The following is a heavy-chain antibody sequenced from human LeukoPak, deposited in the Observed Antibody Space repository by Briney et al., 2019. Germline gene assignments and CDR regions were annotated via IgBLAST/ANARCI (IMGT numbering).Heavy chain of an antibody. CDR2: ISGSGGST. D-gene: IGHD1-26*01. J-gene: IGHJ6*03. CDR3: ARELRGSYCVGRVCYYYYYMDV. CDR1: GFTFSSYA. Sequence: GGSLRLSCAASGFTFSSYAMSWVRQAPGKGLEWVSAISGSGGSTYYADSVKGRFTISRDNSKNTLYLQMNSLRAEDTAVYYCARELRGSYCVGRVCYYYYYMDVWGKGTTVTISS. V-gene: IGHV3-23*01.